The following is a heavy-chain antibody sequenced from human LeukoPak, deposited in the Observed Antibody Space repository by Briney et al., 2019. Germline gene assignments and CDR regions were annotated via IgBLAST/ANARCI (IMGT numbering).Heavy chain of an antibody. J-gene: IGHJ4*02. CDR2: IYYSGST. Sequence: PSETLSLTCTVSGGSISSSSYYWGWIRQPPGKGLEWIGSIYYSGSTYYNPSLKSRVTISVDTSKNQFSLKLSSVTAADTAVYYCASRNIGMVSFDYWGQGTLVTVSS. V-gene: IGHV4-39*01. CDR1: GGSISSSSYY. CDR3: ASRNIGMVSFDY. D-gene: IGHD5-18*01.